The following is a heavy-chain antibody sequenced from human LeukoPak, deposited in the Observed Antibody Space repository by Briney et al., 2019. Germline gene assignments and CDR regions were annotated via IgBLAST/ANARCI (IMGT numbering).Heavy chain of an antibody. CDR3: ARGIRGRHYYYYMDV. D-gene: IGHD1-26*01. CDR2: IIPIFGTA. J-gene: IGHJ6*03. Sequence: SVKVSCKASGGTFSSYAISWVRQAPGQGLEWMGGIIPIFGTANYAQKFQGRVTITADESTSTAYMELSSLRSEDTAVYYCARGIRGRHYYYYMDVWGKGTTVTVSS. V-gene: IGHV1-69*13. CDR1: GGTFSSYA.